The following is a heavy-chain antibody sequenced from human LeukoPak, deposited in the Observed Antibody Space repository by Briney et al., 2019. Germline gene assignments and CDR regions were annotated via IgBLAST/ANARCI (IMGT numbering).Heavy chain of an antibody. Sequence: PGGSLRLSCAASGFTFSSYSMNWVRQARGKGLEWGSYISSSSSSIYYADSVKGRFTISRDNAKNSLYLQMNSLRAEDTAVYYCAREMPVHSSSWYGDDAFDIWGQGTMVTVSS. J-gene: IGHJ3*02. V-gene: IGHV3-48*01. D-gene: IGHD6-13*01. CDR3: AREMPVHSSSWYGDDAFDI. CDR2: ISSSSSSI. CDR1: GFTFSSYS.